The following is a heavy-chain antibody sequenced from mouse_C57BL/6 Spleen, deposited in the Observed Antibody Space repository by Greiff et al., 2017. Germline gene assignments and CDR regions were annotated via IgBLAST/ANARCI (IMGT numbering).Heavy chain of an antibody. CDR2: ISGGGGNT. Sequence: EVMLVESGGGLVKPGGSLKLSCAASGFTFSSYTMSWVRQTPEKRLEWVATISGGGGNTYYPDSVKGRFTISRDNAKNTLYLQMSSLRSEDTALYYCARHGYRTGGGFFDDWGQGTTLTVSS. V-gene: IGHV5-9*01. D-gene: IGHD1-1*01. CDR3: ARHGYRTGGGFFDD. CDR1: GFTFSSYT. J-gene: IGHJ2*01.